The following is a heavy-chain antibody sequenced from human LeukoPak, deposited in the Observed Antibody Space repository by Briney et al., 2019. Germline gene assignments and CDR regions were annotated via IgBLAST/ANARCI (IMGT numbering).Heavy chain of an antibody. D-gene: IGHD6-19*01. CDR3: ARAPGIAVAGSYWYFDL. Sequence: GGSLRLSRAASGFTFSSYDMHWVRQATGKGLEWVSAIGTAGDTYYPGSVKGRFTISRENAKNSLYLQMNSLRAGDTAVYYCARAPGIAVAGSYWYFDLWGRGTLVTVSS. CDR1: GFTFSSYD. V-gene: IGHV3-13*04. CDR2: IGTAGDT. J-gene: IGHJ2*01.